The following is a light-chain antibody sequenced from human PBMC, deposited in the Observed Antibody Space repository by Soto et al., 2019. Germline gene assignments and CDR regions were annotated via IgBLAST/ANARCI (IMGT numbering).Light chain of an antibody. J-gene: IGKJ2*01. Sequence: EIVLTQSPGTLSLSPGERTTLSCRASRSLSSSYLVWYQQKPGQAPRLLIYAASRRATGIPDRFSGSGSATEYTLTFSRLEPEDFAVYYCQQQGTFGQGTKLESK. CDR3: QQQGT. V-gene: IGKV3-20*01. CDR2: AAS. CDR1: RSLSSSY.